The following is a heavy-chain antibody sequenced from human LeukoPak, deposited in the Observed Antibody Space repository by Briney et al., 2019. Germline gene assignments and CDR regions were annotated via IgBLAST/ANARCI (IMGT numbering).Heavy chain of an antibody. Sequence: SVKISCKASGGTFSSYAISWVRQAPGQGLEWMGGIIPIFGTANYAQKFQGRVTITADESTSTAYMELSSLRSEDTAVYYCARSGRGHSSSWPTRVYYFDYWGQGTLVTVSS. D-gene: IGHD6-13*01. CDR3: ARSGRGHSSSWPTRVYYFDY. V-gene: IGHV1-69*13. J-gene: IGHJ4*02. CDR2: IIPIFGTA. CDR1: GGTFSSYA.